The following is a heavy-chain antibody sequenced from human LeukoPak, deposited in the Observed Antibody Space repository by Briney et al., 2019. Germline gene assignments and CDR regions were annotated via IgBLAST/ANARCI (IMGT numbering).Heavy chain of an antibody. CDR2: MNPNSGNT. J-gene: IGHJ5*02. CDR1: GYTFTNYD. V-gene: IGHV1-8*01. D-gene: IGHD6-13*01. Sequence: ASVKVSCKASGYTFTNYDINWVRQATGQGLEWMGWMNPNSGNTGYAQRFQGRVTITSNTSISTAYMELGSLRSEDTAVYYCARGGASAAARRFDPWGQGTLVTASS. CDR3: ARGGASAAARRFDP.